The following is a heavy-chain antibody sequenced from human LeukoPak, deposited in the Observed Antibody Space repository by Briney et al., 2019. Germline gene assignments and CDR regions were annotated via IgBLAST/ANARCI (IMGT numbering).Heavy chain of an antibody. D-gene: IGHD3-9*01. Sequence: SETLSLTCTVSGGSSGTYSWNWIRQPPGQGLEWIGYIYNSGSTNYNPSLKSRVTISVDTSKNQFSLKLRSVTAADTAVYYCARGYDTPGYWGQGTLVTVSS. J-gene: IGHJ4*02. CDR3: ARGYDTPGY. CDR2: IYNSGST. V-gene: IGHV4-59*01. CDR1: GGSSGTYS.